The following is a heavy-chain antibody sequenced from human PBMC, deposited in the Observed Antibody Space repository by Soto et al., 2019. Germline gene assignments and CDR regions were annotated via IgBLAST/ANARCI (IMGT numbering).Heavy chain of an antibody. CDR3: ARDIGSFAYGEGY. V-gene: IGHV4-4*07. D-gene: IGHD3-10*01. Sequence: PSETLSLTCRVYGGSINSYWWSWIRQPAGKGLDWIGRVYSSGTADCIPSLNGRGSMSVETSKNHFCLKLSSVTAADTAVYYCARDIGSFAYGEGYWGQGIQVTVAS. CDR1: GGSINSYW. J-gene: IGHJ4*02. CDR2: VYSSGTA.